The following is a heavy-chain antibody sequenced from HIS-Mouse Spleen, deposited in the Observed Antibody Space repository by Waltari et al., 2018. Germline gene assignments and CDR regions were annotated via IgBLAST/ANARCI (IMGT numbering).Heavy chain of an antibody. CDR1: GGPLSSSSYY. D-gene: IGHD6-13*01. CDR3: AREIPYSSSWYDWYFDL. Sequence: QLQLQESGPGLVKPSETLSLTCTVPGGPLSSSSYYWCWIRQPPGKGLEWIGSIYYSGSTYYNPSLKSRVTISVDTSKNQFSLKLSSVTAADTAVYYCAREIPYSSSWYDWYFDLWGRGTLVTVSS. CDR2: IYYSGST. J-gene: IGHJ2*01. V-gene: IGHV4-39*07.